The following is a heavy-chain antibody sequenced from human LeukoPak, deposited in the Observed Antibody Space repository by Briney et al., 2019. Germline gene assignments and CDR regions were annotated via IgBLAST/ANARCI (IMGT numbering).Heavy chain of an antibody. CDR1: GGSISSGGYY. Sequence: SQTLSLTCTVSGGSISSGGYYWSWIRQHPGKGLEWIGYIYYSGSTYYNPSLKSRVTISVDTSKNQFSLKLSSVTAADTAVYYCARPPRGGYYYYFDYWGQGTLVTVSS. D-gene: IGHD3-22*01. J-gene: IGHJ4*02. CDR3: ARPPRGGYYYYFDY. CDR2: IYYSGST. V-gene: IGHV4-31*03.